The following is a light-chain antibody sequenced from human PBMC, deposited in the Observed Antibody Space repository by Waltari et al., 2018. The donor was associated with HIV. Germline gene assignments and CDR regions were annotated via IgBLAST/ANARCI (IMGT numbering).Light chain of an antibody. V-gene: IGKV3-15*01. CDR3: QQYKNWPYT. J-gene: IGKJ2*01. Sequence: EIVMTQSPATLSVSPGDRATLSCRASQSINNNLAWYQQKPGQAPRLLIYGASTRATGIPARFSGSGSATEFALTISSLQSGDFAVYFCQQYKNWPYTFGQGTKLEIK. CDR2: GAS. CDR1: QSINNN.